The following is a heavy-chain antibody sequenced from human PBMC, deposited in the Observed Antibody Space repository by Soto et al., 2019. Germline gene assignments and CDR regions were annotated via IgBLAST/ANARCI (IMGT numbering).Heavy chain of an antibody. Sequence: EVQLVESGGGLVKSGGSLRLSCAASGFTFTNAGMRWVRQAPGKGQEWVGRVKSKIDGGTTDYAAPVQGRFTISRDDSKNTLYLQMSSLETEDTAFSYCTTIPHGDYYFDNWGQGTLVTVSS. J-gene: IGHJ4*02. CDR1: GFTFTNAG. CDR3: TTIPHGDYYFDN. D-gene: IGHD4-17*01. CDR2: VKSKIDGGTT. V-gene: IGHV3-15*01.